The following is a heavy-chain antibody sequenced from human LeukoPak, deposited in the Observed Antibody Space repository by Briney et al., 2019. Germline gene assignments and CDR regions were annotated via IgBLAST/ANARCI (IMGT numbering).Heavy chain of an antibody. J-gene: IGHJ6*03. V-gene: IGHV1-2*02. CDR1: GYTFTDYY. Sequence: GASVKVSCKASGYTFTDYYMHWVRQAPGQGLEWMGWINPNSGGTNYAQKFQGRVTMTRDTSTAYMELSRLRSDDTAVYYCARTTEGGYSNGYFYYYYMDVWGKGTTVTISS. CDR3: ARTTEGGYSNGYFYYYYMDV. D-gene: IGHD4-11*01. CDR2: INPNSGGT.